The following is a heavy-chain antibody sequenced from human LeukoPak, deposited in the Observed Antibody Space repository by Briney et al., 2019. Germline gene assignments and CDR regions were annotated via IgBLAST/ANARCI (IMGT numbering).Heavy chain of an antibody. J-gene: IGHJ6*02. V-gene: IGHV3-9*01. CDR3: AGGGDGMDV. CDR2: ISWNSGSI. D-gene: IGHD2-15*01. Sequence: PGGSLRLSCAASGFTFDDYAMHWVRQAPGKGLEWVSGISWNSGSIGYADSVKGRFTISRDNAKNSLYLQMNSLRAEDTALYYCAGGGDGMDVWGQGTTVTVSS. CDR1: GFTFDDYA.